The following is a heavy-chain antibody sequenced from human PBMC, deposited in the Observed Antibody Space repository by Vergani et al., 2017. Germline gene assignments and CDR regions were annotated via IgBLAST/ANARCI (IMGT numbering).Heavy chain of an antibody. CDR2: INPTTGNP. D-gene: IGHD6-19*01. CDR3: ARAKRGRLAVGATDA. V-gene: IGHV7-4-1*01. J-gene: IGHJ5*02. CDR1: GYMFTTYG. Sequence: QVQLVQSESELKKPGASVKVSCKASGYMFTTYGISWVRQAPGQGLEWMGWINPTTGNPTYARAFTGRFVFSLDTSISTAYLQIGSLKAEDTAVYFCARAKRGRLAVGATDAWGQGTLLTVSS.